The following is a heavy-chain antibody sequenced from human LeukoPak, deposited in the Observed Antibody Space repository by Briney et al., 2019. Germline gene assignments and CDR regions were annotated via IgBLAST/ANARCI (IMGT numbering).Heavy chain of an antibody. V-gene: IGHV3-74*01. CDR3: ARGGYYGSGSYYNLDY. Sequence: GGSLRLSCAASGFTFSSYWMSWVRQAPGKGLVWVSRINSDGSSTTFADSVKGRFTISRDNAKSTLYLQMNSLRAEDTAVYYCARGGYYGSGSYYNLDYWGQGTLVTVSS. CDR1: GFTFSSYW. CDR2: INSDGSST. D-gene: IGHD3-10*01. J-gene: IGHJ4*02.